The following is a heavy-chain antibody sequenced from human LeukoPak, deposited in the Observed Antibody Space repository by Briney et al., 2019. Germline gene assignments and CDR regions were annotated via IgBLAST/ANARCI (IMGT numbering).Heavy chain of an antibody. Sequence: PGGSLRLSCAVSGFTFSTFGMQWVRQAPGKGRGWVANIWNDGMSRYYADSGKGRFSISRDNSKNTVYLQMNSLTGEDTAVYYCGKGVHRIGLWGTPPREYLDYWGQGTLVTVSS. CDR1: GFTFSTFG. CDR3: GKGVHRIGLWGTPPREYLDY. V-gene: IGHV3-33*06. D-gene: IGHD1-14*01. CDR2: IWNDGMSR. J-gene: IGHJ4*02.